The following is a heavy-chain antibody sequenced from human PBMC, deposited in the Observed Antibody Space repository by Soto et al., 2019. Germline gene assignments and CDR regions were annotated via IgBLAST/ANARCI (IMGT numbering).Heavy chain of an antibody. J-gene: IGHJ4*02. CDR1: GFICSKDT. V-gene: IGHV3-21*02. CDR2: INPSGNLT. CDR3: ARDFGGESGFGGY. D-gene: IGHD5-12*01. Sequence: EVQLVESGGGLVKPGGSLRLSCAASGFICSKDTMNWVRQAPGKGLDWVSSINPSGNLTFYGDSVKGRFTISRDNARNSLYMEMSSLRAEDTAVYYCARDFGGESGFGGYWGQGALVTVSS.